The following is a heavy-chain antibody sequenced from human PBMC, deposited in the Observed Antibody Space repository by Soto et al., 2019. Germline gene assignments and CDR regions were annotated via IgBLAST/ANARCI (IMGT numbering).Heavy chain of an antibody. CDR1: GGSISSGGYY. CDR3: ARVNYSGSGGYSNWFGY. J-gene: IGHJ4*02. Sequence: QVQLQESGPGLVKPSQTLSLTCTVSGGSISSGGYYWSWIRQHPGKGLEWIGNIYYSGSTYYNPSLKSRVSVSVDASKNPFSLKLSSVTAADTALYYCARVNYSGSGGYSNWFGYWGQGTLVTVSS. V-gene: IGHV4-31*03. D-gene: IGHD3-10*01. CDR2: IYYSGST.